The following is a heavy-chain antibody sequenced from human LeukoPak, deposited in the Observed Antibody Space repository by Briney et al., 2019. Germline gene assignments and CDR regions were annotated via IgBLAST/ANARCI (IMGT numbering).Heavy chain of an antibody. V-gene: IGHV1-2*02. CDR1: GYTFTSYD. D-gene: IGHD6-13*01. Sequence: GASVKVSCKASGYTFTSYDINWVRQATGQGLEWMGWINPNSGGTNYAQKFQGRVTMTRDTSISTAYMELSRLRSDDTAVYYCAREVAGIAAAGHNDYWGQGTLVTVSS. CDR3: AREVAGIAAAGHNDY. J-gene: IGHJ4*02. CDR2: INPNSGGT.